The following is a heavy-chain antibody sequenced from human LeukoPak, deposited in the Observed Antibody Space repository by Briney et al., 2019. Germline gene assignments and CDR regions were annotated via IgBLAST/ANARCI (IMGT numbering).Heavy chain of an antibody. V-gene: IGHV3-64*01. CDR2: ISSNGDST. CDR3: ARSAAATGPNRFDP. Sequence: GGSLRLSCAASGFTFSSYAMHWVRQAPGKGLEYVSAISSNGDSTYYAQSVKGRFAISRDNSKNTLYLQMGSLRAEDMAVYYCARSAAATGPNRFDPWGQGTLVTVSS. J-gene: IGHJ5*02. CDR1: GFTFSSYA. D-gene: IGHD6-13*01.